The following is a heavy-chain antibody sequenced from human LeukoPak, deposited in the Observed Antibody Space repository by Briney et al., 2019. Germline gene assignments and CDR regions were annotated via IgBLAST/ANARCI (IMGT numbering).Heavy chain of an antibody. CDR2: ISAYNGNT. V-gene: IGHV1-18*01. D-gene: IGHD3-9*01. CDR3: ARVDVRDYDILTGYYVSDLPDY. J-gene: IGHJ4*02. Sequence: ASVKVSCKASGYTFTSYGISWVRQAPGQGLEWMGWISAYNGNTNYAQKLQGRVTMTTDTSTSTAYMELRSLRSDDTAVYYCARVDVRDYDILTGYYVSDLPDYWGQGTLVTVSS. CDR1: GYTFTSYG.